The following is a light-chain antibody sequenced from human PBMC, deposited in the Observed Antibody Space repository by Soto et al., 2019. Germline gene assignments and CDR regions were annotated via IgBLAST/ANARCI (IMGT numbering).Light chain of an antibody. CDR1: SSNIGAGYD. CDR2: GNT. CDR3: QSYDSSLSGSRV. V-gene: IGLV1-40*01. Sequence: SVLTQPSSVSGAPGQRVTISCTGNSSNIGAGYDVHWYQQLPGTAPKLLIYGNTNRPSGVPDRFSGSKSGTSASLAITGLQAEDEADYYCQSYDSSLSGSRVFGGGTKLTVL. J-gene: IGLJ3*02.